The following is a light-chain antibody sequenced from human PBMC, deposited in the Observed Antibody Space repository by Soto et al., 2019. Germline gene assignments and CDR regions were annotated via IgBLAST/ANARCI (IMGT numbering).Light chain of an antibody. CDR2: KAS. V-gene: IGKV1-5*03. J-gene: IGKJ1*01. CDR1: QSISVW. Sequence: DIQMTQSPSTLSASVGDRVTITCRASQSISVWLAWYQQKPGKAPKLLIYKASTLESGVPSTFSGSGSGTEFTLTISRLQPDDFETYSCQQYISFSLTFGQGTKVEIK. CDR3: QQYISFSLT.